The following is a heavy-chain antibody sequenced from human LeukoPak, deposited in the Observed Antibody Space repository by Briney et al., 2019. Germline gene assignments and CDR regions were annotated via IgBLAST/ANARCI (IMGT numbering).Heavy chain of an antibody. Sequence: GGSLRLSCAASGFTFSNYSMNWVRQAPGKGLEWVSSISSISSYIYYADSVKGRFTISRDNAKNSLYLQMNSLRAEDTALCYCASLNRADCSSTSCHTHYWGQGTLVTVSS. CDR3: ASLNRADCSSTSCHTHY. CDR2: ISSISSYI. J-gene: IGHJ4*02. D-gene: IGHD2-2*01. V-gene: IGHV3-21*01. CDR1: GFTFSNYS.